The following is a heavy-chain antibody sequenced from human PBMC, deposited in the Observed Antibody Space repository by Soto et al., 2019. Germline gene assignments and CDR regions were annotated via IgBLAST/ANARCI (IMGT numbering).Heavy chain of an antibody. CDR2: IYYSGST. J-gene: IGHJ6*03. D-gene: IGHD6-13*01. Sequence: SETLSLTCTVSGGSISGYYWSWVRQPPGKGLEWIGHIYYSGSTSYNPSLKSRVTISVDTSKNQFSLRRSSVTAADTAVYSCARWTYSSSPGGGAKNYYYYMDVWGKGTTVTVSS. V-gene: IGHV4-59*01. CDR3: ARWTYSSSPGGGAKNYYYYMDV. CDR1: GGSISGYY.